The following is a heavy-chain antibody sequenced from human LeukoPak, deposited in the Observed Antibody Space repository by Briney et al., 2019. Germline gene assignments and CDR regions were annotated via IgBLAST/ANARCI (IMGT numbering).Heavy chain of an antibody. CDR2: INPNSGGT. Sequence: GASVKVSCKASGYTFTGYYMHWVRQAPGQGLEWMGWINPNSGGTNYSQKFQGRVTMTRDTSISTAYMELSSLSSEDTAVYYCARGSGSGFKDDAFDIWGQGTMVTVSS. J-gene: IGHJ3*02. D-gene: IGHD3-10*01. CDR1: GYTFTGYY. V-gene: IGHV1-2*02. CDR3: ARGSGSGFKDDAFDI.